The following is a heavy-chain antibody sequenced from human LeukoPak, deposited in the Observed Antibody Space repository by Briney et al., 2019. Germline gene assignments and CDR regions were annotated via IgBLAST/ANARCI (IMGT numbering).Heavy chain of an antibody. J-gene: IGHJ4*02. CDR1: GFTFSSYW. CDR3: ARAPTVLVGYCSSSSCQADY. CDR2: IKEDGSEK. V-gene: IGHV3-7*01. D-gene: IGHD2-2*01. Sequence: GGSLRLSCVDSGFTFSSYWMSWVRQAPGKGLEWVANIKEDGSEKYYVDSVKGRFTITRDNAENSLYLQMNSLRVEDTAVYYCARAPTVLVGYCSSSSCQADYWGQGTLVTVSS.